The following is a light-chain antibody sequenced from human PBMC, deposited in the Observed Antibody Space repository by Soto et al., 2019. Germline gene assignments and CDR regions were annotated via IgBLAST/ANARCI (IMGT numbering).Light chain of an antibody. V-gene: IGKV3-15*01. CDR1: QSVSHN. J-gene: IGKJ2*01. CDR2: GAS. Sequence: EILMTQSPATLSVSPGERATLSCRASQSVSHNLAWYQQKPGQAPRLLFYGASTRATGIPARFSGSGSGTDFTLTISSLHSEDFAVYYCQQSNNWPYTFGQGTKLEIK. CDR3: QQSNNWPYT.